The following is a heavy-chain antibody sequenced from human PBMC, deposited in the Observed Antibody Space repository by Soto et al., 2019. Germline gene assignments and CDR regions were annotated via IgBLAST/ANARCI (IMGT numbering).Heavy chain of an antibody. CDR2: TYYRSEWYN. V-gene: IGHV6-1*01. CDR3: ARDYYYGMDV. J-gene: IGHJ6*02. Sequence: PSQTLSLTCAISGDSVSRYSAAWNWIRQSPSRGLEWLGRTYYRSEWYNDYAVSMKSRIVITPDTSKNQFSLQLNSVTPEDTAVYFCARDYYYGMDVWGQGTTVTVSS. CDR1: GDSVSRYSAA.